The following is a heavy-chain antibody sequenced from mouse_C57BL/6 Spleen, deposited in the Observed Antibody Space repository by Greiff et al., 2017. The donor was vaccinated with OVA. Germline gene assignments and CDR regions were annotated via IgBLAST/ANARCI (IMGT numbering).Heavy chain of an antibody. CDR1: GFTFSDYY. CDR2: INYDGSST. J-gene: IGHJ2*01. D-gene: IGHD4-1*01. V-gene: IGHV5-16*01. CDR3: ARELERYFDY. Sequence: DVQLVESEGGLVQPGSSMKLSCTASGFTFSDYYMAWVRQVPEKGLEWVANINYDGSSTYYLDSLKSRFIISRDNAKNMLYLQMSSLKSEDTATYYCARELERYFDYWGQGTTLTVSS.